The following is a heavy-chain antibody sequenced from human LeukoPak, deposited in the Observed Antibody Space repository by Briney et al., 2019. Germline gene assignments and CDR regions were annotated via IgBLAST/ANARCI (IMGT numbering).Heavy chain of an antibody. D-gene: IGHD5-12*01. CDR1: GGSISSGGYY. CDR2: IYYSGSP. Sequence: SQTLSLTRTVSGGSISSGGYYWSWIRQHPGKGLEWIGYIYYSGSPYYNPSLKSRVTISVDTSKNQFSLKLSSVTAADTAVYYYARGYSGYDSGYYHYMDVWGKGTTVTVSS. V-gene: IGHV4-31*03. CDR3: ARGYSGYDSGYYHYMDV. J-gene: IGHJ6*03.